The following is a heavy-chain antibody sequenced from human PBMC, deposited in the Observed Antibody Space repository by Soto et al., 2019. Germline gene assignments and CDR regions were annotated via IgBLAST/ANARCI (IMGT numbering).Heavy chain of an antibody. CDR2: INPNSGGT. V-gene: IGHV1-2*04. D-gene: IGHD3-10*01. J-gene: IGHJ4*02. CDR3: ARSYGSGSYPPFDY. CDR1: GYTFTGYY. Sequence: ASVKVSCKASGYTFTGYYMHWVRQAPGQGLEWMGWINPNSGGTNYAQKFQGWVTMTRDTSISTAYMELSRLRSDDTAVYYCARSYGSGSYPPFDYWGQGTLVTVSS.